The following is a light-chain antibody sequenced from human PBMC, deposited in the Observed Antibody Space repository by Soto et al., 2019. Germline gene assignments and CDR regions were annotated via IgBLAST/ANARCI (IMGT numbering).Light chain of an antibody. J-gene: IGKJ1*01. CDR2: GAS. Sequence: EIVMTQSPAPLSVSPGERATLAFRASQSVSSNLAWYQQKPGQAPRLLISGASSRAAGIPDRFSGSGSETDFTLTISRLEPDDFAVYHCQQYGDSPPTFGQGTKVDIK. CDR1: QSVSSN. CDR3: QQYGDSPPT. V-gene: IGKV3-20*01.